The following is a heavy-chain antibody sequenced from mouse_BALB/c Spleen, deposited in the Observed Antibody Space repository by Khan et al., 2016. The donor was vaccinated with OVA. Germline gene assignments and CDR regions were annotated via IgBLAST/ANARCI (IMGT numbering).Heavy chain of an antibody. CDR3: RISTINA. J-gene: IGHJ2*01. Sequence: VRLQQSGAELVKPAALLKLSCTASGYNIKDIYIHWVKQRPEKGLERIRRTDPANGNTKYDPKFQGKATITADTSSNTAYLQLSSLTSEDTAVYYCRISTINAWGQGTTLTVSS. CDR2: TDPANGNT. V-gene: IGHV14-3*02. CDR1: GYNIKDIY.